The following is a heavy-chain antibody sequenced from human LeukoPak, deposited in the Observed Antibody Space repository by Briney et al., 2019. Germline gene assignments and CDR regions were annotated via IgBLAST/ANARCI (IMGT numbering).Heavy chain of an antibody. CDR2: IHYSGNT. J-gene: IGHJ4*02. CDR1: GGSTSSSNYY. CDR3: ARLGAGPTYYDFLSGYSSFYFDY. V-gene: IGHV4-39*01. D-gene: IGHD3-3*01. Sequence: PSETLSLTCTVSGGSTSSSNYYWGWIRQPPGKGLEWIGGIHYSGNTYYNPSLKSRVTISVDTSKNQFSLKLSSVTAADTAVYYCARLGAGPTYYDFLSGYSSFYFDYWGQGTLVTVSS.